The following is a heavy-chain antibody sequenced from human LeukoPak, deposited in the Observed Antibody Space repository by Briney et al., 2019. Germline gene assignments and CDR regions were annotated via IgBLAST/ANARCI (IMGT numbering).Heavy chain of an antibody. CDR3: AQIGYGGNWAHY. J-gene: IGHJ4*02. Sequence: ASMNVSCKVSGSTYTNYGITWVRQAPGQGLEWMGWISVYNGNTNYAQKLQGRVTTTADTSTSTAYLELRTLSSDDTAVYYCAQIGYGGNWAHYWGQGTLVTVSS. CDR1: GSTYTNYG. CDR2: ISVYNGNT. V-gene: IGHV1-18*01. D-gene: IGHD4-23*01.